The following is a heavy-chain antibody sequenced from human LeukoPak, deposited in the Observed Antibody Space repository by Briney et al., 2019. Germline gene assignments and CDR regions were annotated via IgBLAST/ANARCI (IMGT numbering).Heavy chain of an antibody. Sequence: GASLRLSCAASGFTFSSYAMSWVRQAPGKGLEWVSAISGSGGSTYYADSVKGRFTISRDNSKNTLYLQMNSLRAGDAAVYYCARLHDRRHSFDYWGQGTLVTVSS. CDR3: ARLHDRRHSFDY. CDR2: ISGSGGST. D-gene: IGHD3-22*01. CDR1: GFTFSSYA. J-gene: IGHJ4*02. V-gene: IGHV3-23*01.